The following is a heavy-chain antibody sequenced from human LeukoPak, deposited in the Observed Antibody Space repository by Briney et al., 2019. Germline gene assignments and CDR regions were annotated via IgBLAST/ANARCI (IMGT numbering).Heavy chain of an antibody. CDR2: INSDGSST. D-gene: IGHD2-2*01. V-gene: IGHV3-74*01. Sequence: PGGSLRLSCAASGFPFSNYWMHWVRQAPGKGLVWVSRINSDGSSTDNADSVKGRFTNSRDNAKNTLYLQMNSLRAEDTAVYYCARSTRPKYCSSTSCNGWFDPWGQGTLVTVSS. CDR1: GFPFSNYW. CDR3: ARSTRPKYCSSTSCNGWFDP. J-gene: IGHJ5*02.